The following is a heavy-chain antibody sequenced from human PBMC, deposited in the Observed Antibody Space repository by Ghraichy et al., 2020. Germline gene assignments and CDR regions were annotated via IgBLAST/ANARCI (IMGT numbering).Heavy chain of an antibody. CDR2: ITGSGRNI. CDR3: ARGVGAVAGHYYHGLDV. CDR1: GFTFSAYS. Sequence: GGSLRLSCVGSGFTFSAYSMNWIRQSPGKGLEWVSYITGSGRNIFYADSVKDRFTISRDNAKNSLLLQMNSLRVEDTAMYYCARGVGAVAGHYYHGLDVWGQGTTVTVSS. V-gene: IGHV3-48*04. D-gene: IGHD6-19*01. J-gene: IGHJ6*02.